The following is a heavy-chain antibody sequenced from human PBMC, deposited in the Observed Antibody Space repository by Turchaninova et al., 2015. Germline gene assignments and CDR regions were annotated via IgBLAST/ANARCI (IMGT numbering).Heavy chain of an antibody. CDR2: VYYSGDT. Sequence: QLQLQESGPGRVKPSETLSLNGPVSGGSISTISYFWGWFRQPPGEVLGWIGNVYYSGDTYDNQSLKSRVTISVDTAKNQFSLKLTSVTAADTAVYYCARLNTISGLTYYFDYWGQGALVTVAS. D-gene: IGHD3/OR15-3a*01. CDR1: GGSISTISYF. V-gene: IGHV4-39*07. CDR3: ARLNTISGLTYYFDY. J-gene: IGHJ4*02.